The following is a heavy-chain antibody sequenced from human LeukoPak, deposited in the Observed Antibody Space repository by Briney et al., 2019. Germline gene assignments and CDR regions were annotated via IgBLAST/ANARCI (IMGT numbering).Heavy chain of an antibody. CDR1: GFTFSSYG. Sequence: GGSLRLSCAASGFTFSSYGMNWVRQAPGKGLEWVSSISGSGDNTYYADSVKGRFTISRDDSKNTLYLQMNRLKTEDTAVYYCTTDLPPGSYWGQGTLVTVSS. V-gene: IGHV3-23*01. CDR2: ISGSGDNT. J-gene: IGHJ4*02. CDR3: TTDLPPGSY.